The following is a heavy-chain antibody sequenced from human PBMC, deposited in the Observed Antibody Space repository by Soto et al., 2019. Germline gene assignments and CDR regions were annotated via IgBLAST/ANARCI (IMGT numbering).Heavy chain of an antibody. CDR3: ARAQGSGYGHNWFDP. D-gene: IGHD5-12*01. V-gene: IGHV1-69*06. Sequence: GASVKVSCKASGGTFSSDGISWVRQAPGQGLEWKGGIIPLFGTANYAQKFQGRVIITADKSASTAYMDLSSLRSEDTAVYFCARAQGSGYGHNWFDPWAREPWSPSPQ. J-gene: IGHJ5*02. CDR1: GGTFSSDG. CDR2: IIPLFGTA.